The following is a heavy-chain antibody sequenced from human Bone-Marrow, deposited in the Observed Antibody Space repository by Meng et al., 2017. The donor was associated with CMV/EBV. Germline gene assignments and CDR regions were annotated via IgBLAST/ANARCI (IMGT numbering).Heavy chain of an antibody. CDR3: ARGPRNQLLEWLSDARIDY. Sequence: GGSLRLSCAASGFTFSSYWMHWVRQAPGKGLVWVSRINSDGSSTSYADSVKGRFTISRDNAKNTLYLQMNSLRAEDTAVYYCARGPRNQLLEWLSDARIDYWGQGTLVTVSS. D-gene: IGHD3-3*01. J-gene: IGHJ4*02. V-gene: IGHV3-74*01. CDR2: INSDGSST. CDR1: GFTFSSYW.